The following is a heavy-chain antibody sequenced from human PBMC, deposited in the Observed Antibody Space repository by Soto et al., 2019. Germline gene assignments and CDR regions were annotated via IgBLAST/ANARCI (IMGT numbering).Heavy chain of an antibody. V-gene: IGHV3-23*01. CDR1: GFTFNNYA. D-gene: IGHD3-10*01. CDR2: ISGGGDTT. CDR3: AKGRGGSGSLTPRVDF. J-gene: IGHJ4*02. Sequence: EVQLLESGGGLVQPGGSLRLSCAASGFTFNNYAMTWVRQAPGKGLEWVSAISGGGDTTSYADSVKGRFTVSRDGSKNTLYLQMSRLRAEDTALYYCAKGRGGSGSLTPRVDFWGQGTLVTVYS.